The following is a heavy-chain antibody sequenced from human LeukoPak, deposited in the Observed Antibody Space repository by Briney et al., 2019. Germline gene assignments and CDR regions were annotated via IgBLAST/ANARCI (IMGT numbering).Heavy chain of an antibody. CDR3: AKDQDVAAAGTWGSIDY. CDR1: GFTFSSYS. D-gene: IGHD6-13*01. Sequence: GGSLRLSCAASGFTFSSYSMNWVRQAPGKGLEWVSSISSSSSYIYYADSVKGRFTISRDNAKNSLYLQMNSLRAEDTAVYYCAKDQDVAAAGTWGSIDYWGQGTLVTVSS. J-gene: IGHJ4*02. V-gene: IGHV3-21*01. CDR2: ISSSSSYI.